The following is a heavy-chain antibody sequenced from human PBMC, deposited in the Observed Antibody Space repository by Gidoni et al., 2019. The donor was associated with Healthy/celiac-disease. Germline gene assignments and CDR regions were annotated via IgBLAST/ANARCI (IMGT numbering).Heavy chain of an antibody. CDR1: GGPFSSYT. J-gene: IGHJ4*02. D-gene: IGHD5-18*01. V-gene: IGHV1-69*02. CDR3: ARLRGYSYGSHFDY. CDR2: IIPILGIA. Sequence: QVQLVQSGAEVKKPGSSVKVSCQASGGPFSSYTISWVRQAPGQGLEWMGRIIPILGIANYAQKFQGRVTITADKSTSTAYMELSSLRSEDTAVYYCARLRGYSYGSHFDYWGQGTLVTVSS.